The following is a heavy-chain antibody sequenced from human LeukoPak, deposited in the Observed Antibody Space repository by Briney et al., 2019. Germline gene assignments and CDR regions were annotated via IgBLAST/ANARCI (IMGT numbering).Heavy chain of an antibody. Sequence: GGSLRLSCVASGFTFSDYYMSWIRQASGKGLEWVSYISGSSSYTNYADSVKGRFTISRDNARNSLYLQMNSLRAEDTAVYYCARNWGFVPFDYWGQGTLVTVSS. D-gene: IGHD7-27*01. V-gene: IGHV3-11*06. CDR3: ARNWGFVPFDY. J-gene: IGHJ4*02. CDR1: GFTFSDYY. CDR2: ISGSSSYT.